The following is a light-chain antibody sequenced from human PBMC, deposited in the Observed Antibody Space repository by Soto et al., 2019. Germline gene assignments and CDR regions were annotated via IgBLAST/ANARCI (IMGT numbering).Light chain of an antibody. CDR2: DVS. CDR3: SSYTSSSTLYV. Sequence: QSVLTQPASVSGSPGQSITISCTGTSSDVGGYNYASWYQQHPGKAPKLMIYDVSNRPSGVSTRFSGSKSGNTASLTISGLQAEAEADYYCSSYTSSSTLYVFGTGTKVTVL. V-gene: IGLV2-14*01. CDR1: SSDVGGYNY. J-gene: IGLJ1*01.